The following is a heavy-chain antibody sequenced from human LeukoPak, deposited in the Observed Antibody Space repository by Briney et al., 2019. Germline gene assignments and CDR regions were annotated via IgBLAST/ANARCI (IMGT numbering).Heavy chain of an antibody. D-gene: IGHD3-22*01. V-gene: IGHV4-4*07. J-gene: IGHJ4*02. Sequence: SETLSLTCTVSGGSISSYYWSWIRQPAGKGLEWIGRIYTSGSTNYNPSLESRVTISLDTSKNQFSPKLSSVTAADTAVYYCARDGSGYYDTSGYRNWGQGTLVTVSS. CDR3: ARDGSGYYDTSGYRN. CDR1: GGSISSYY. CDR2: IYTSGST.